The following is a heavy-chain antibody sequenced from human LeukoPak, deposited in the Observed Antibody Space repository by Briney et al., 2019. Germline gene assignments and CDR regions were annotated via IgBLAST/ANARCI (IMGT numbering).Heavy chain of an antibody. CDR1: GGSFSGYY. CDR3: ARTYPPRAAAGTNGMDV. J-gene: IGHJ6*02. Sequence: SETLSLTCAVYGGSFSGYYWGWIRQPPGKGLEWIGSIYYSGSTYYNPSLKSRVTISVDTSKNQFSLKLSSVTAADTAVYYCARTYPPRAAAGTNGMDVWGQGTTVTVSS. D-gene: IGHD6-13*01. CDR2: IYYSGST. V-gene: IGHV4-39*01.